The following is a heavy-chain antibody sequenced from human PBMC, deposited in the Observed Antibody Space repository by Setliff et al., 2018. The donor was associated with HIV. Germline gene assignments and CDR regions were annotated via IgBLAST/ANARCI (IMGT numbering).Heavy chain of an antibody. CDR2: IYYSGST. CDR1: GGSISSSDYH. CDR3: ARAPANYHDSSGFYFGGDYYFDF. V-gene: IGHV4-39*02. J-gene: IGHJ4*02. D-gene: IGHD3-22*01. Sequence: SETLSLTCSVSGGSISSSDYHWGWIRQSPGKGLEWIGTIYYSGSTYYSPSLKSRVAISVDTSKNHFSLRVTSVTAADTAVYYCARAPANYHDSSGFYFGGDYYFDFWGQGTLVTVSS.